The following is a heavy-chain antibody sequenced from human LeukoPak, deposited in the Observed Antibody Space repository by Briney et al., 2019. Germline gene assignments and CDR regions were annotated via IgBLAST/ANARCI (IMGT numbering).Heavy chain of an antibody. CDR3: ARGPDTAMFSRDY. D-gene: IGHD5-18*01. CDR2: IYPGDSDT. J-gene: IGHJ4*02. V-gene: IGHV5-51*01. Sequence: GGPLKMSCKGSGYSFTGYWIGWVGQMPGKGLEWMGIIYPGDSDTRYSPSFQGQVTISADKSISTAYLQWSSLKASDTAMYYCARGPDTAMFSRDYWGQGTLVTVSS. CDR1: GYSFTGYW.